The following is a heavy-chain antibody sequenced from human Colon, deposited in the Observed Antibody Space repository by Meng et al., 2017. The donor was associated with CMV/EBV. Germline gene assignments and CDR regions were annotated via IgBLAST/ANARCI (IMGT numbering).Heavy chain of an antibody. CDR2: ISYDGSNK. V-gene: IGHV3-30-3*01. Sequence: GGSLKISCAASGFTFSSYAMHWVRQAPGKGLEWVAVISYDGSNKYYADSVKGRFTISRDNSKNTLYLQMNSLRAEDTAVYYCARDATARYYFDYWGQGALVTVSS. CDR1: GFTFSSYA. CDR3: ARDATARYYFDY. J-gene: IGHJ4*02.